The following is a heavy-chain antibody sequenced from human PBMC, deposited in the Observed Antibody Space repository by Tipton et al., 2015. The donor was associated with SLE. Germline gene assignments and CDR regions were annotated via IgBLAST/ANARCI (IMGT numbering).Heavy chain of an antibody. D-gene: IGHD3-3*02. CDR3: ARDLASYYGVDV. CDR1: GGSFSDYY. Sequence: TLSLTCAVYGGSFSDYYWSWIRQPPGKGLEWIGEINHSGHTNYNPSLKSRVTISVDTSKNQFSLKLNSVTAADTAVYYCARDLASYYGVDVWGQGTTVTVSS. J-gene: IGHJ6*02. CDR2: INHSGHT. V-gene: IGHV4-34*01.